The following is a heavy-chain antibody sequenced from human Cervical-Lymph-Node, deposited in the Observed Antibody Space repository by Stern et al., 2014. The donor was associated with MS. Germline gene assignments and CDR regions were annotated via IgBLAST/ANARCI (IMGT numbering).Heavy chain of an antibody. CDR3: ARDRRSGWYPNYGLDV. Sequence: VQLLQSGAEVKKPGASVKVSCMTSGYTFTDYYIHWVRQAPGQGLELLGWINPNTGVTDYAQTFQGRVTMTRDTSISTAYMDLTRVRPDDTAVYYCARDRRSGWYPNYGLDVWGRGTSVTVSS. CDR1: GYTFTDYY. CDR2: INPNTGVT. V-gene: IGHV1-2*02. D-gene: IGHD6-19*01. J-gene: IGHJ6*02.